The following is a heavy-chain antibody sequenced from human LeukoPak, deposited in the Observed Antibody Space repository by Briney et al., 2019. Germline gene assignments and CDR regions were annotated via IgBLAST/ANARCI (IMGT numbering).Heavy chain of an antibody. V-gene: IGHV3-23*01. CDR1: RFTFSSYA. D-gene: IGHD5-18*01. CDR3: AKDSRGYSYCNFDY. J-gene: IGHJ4*02. CDR2: ISGSGGST. Sequence: GGSLRLSCAASRFTFSSYAMSWVRQAPGKGLEWVSAISGSGGSTYYADSVKGRFTISRDNSKNTLYLQMNSLRAEDTAVYYCAKDSRGYSYCNFDYWGQGTLVTVSS.